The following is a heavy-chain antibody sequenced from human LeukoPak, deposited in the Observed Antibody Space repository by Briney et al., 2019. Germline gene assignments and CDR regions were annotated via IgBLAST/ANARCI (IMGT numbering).Heavy chain of an antibody. V-gene: IGHV1-46*01. J-gene: IGHJ6*02. CDR2: INPRGGST. CDR3: ARAWGRDLVVVPAARYYYGMDV. D-gene: IGHD2-2*01. Sequence: VSVKVSCKASGYTFTTYYIHWVRQAPGQGPEWMGVINPRGGSTSYARKFQGRVTMTRDTSASTVYMELSSLRSEDTAVFYCARAWGRDLVVVPAARYYYGMDVWGQGTTVTVSS. CDR1: GYTFTTYY.